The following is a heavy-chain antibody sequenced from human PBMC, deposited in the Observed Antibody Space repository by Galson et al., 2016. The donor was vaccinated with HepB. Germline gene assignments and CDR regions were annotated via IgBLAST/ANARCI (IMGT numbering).Heavy chain of an antibody. Sequence: SLRLSCAASTFTFSNYGMRWVRQAPGKGLEWVSSITSSGGSTYYADSVKGRFTISRDNSKNTLYLQMNSLRAEDTAVYYCAKIFGISSSRSYGMDVWGQGTTVTASS. CDR1: TFTFSNYG. V-gene: IGHV3-23*01. J-gene: IGHJ6*02. CDR3: AKIFGISSSRSYGMDV. CDR2: ITSSGGST. D-gene: IGHD6-6*01.